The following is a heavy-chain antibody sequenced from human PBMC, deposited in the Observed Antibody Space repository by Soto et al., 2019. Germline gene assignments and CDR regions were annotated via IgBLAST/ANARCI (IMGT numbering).Heavy chain of an antibody. CDR3: ARGGGTGIFDY. Sequence: EVQLVESGGGLVQPGGSLRLSCATSGFTFSSYWMHWVRQAPGKGLVWVSRINSDGSSISYADSVKGRFTISTDNAKNTVYLQMNSLRVEDTSVYFCARGGGTGIFDYWGQRTLVTVSS. CDR1: GFTFSSYW. D-gene: IGHD1-1*01. J-gene: IGHJ4*02. CDR2: INSDGSSI. V-gene: IGHV3-74*01.